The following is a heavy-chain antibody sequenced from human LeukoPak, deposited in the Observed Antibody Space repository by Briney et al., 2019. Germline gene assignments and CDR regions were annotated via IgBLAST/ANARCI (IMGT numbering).Heavy chain of an antibody. J-gene: IGHJ4*02. D-gene: IGHD2-8*01. CDR2: INWNGGST. V-gene: IGHV3-20*04. CDR3: ARGYCSNGGCFLFDY. Sequence: GGSLSLSCAASAFIFDDYGMSSVRQAPGKGLEWVSGINWNGGSTGYADSVKGRFTISRDNAKNSLYLQMNSLRAEDTALYYFARGYCSNGGCFLFDYWGRGTLVTVSS. CDR1: AFIFDDYG.